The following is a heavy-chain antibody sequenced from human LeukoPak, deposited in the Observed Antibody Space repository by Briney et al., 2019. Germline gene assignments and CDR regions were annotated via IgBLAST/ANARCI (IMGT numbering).Heavy chain of an antibody. D-gene: IGHD2-15*01. J-gene: IGHJ5*02. CDR3: ARQEYCSGGSCYTWFDP. CDR2: IYPDDSDT. CDR1: GYIFTTYW. V-gene: IGHV5-51*01. Sequence: GESLKISCKASGYIFTTYWIGWVRQTPGKGLEWMGIIYPDDSDTRYSPSFQGQVTISADKSISTAYLQWSSLQASDTAMYYCARQEYCSGGSCYTWFDPWGQGTLVTVSS.